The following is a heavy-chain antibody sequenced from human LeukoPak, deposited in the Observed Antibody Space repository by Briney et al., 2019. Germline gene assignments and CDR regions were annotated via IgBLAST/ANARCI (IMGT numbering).Heavy chain of an antibody. Sequence: PSETLSLTCTVSGGSLSSGTYCWGWIRQPPGKGLEWIGDICYSGSTYYNPPLKSRVTISVDTPKNQFSLNVNSVTAADTALYYCARRRDSTFDYWGQGTLVTVSS. V-gene: IGHV4-39*01. CDR3: ARRRDSTFDY. CDR1: GGSLSSGTYC. CDR2: ICYSGST. J-gene: IGHJ4*02. D-gene: IGHD2-21*02.